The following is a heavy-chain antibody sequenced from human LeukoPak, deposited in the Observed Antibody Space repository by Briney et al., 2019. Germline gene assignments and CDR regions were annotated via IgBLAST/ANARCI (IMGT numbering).Heavy chain of an antibody. CDR2: INPSGGST. V-gene: IGHV1-46*01. Sequence: ASVTVSCKASGYTFTSYYMHLVRQAPGQGLEWMGIINPSGGSTSYAQKFQGRVTMTRDTPTSTVYMELSSLRSEDTAVYYCARGHPDYDFWSGHNWFDPWGQGTLVTVSS. D-gene: IGHD3-3*01. CDR1: GYTFTSYY. J-gene: IGHJ5*02. CDR3: ARGHPDYDFWSGHNWFDP.